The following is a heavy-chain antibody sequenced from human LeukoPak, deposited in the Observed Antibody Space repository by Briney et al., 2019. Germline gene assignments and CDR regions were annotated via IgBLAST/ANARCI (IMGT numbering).Heavy chain of an antibody. D-gene: IGHD1-26*01. CDR1: GYTFTDSY. CDR3: AREGSVGAVDY. CDR2: INPNSGDT. Sequence: ASVKVSCKASGYTFTDSYIHWLRQAPGQGLEWMGWINPNSGDTTYAQKFQGRVTMTRDSSIITAYMELSRLTSDDTAVYYCAREGSVGAVDYWGQGTLVTVSS. V-gene: IGHV1-2*02. J-gene: IGHJ4*02.